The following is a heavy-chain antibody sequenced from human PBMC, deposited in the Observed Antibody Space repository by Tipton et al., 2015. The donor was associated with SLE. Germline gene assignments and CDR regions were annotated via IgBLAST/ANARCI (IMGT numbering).Heavy chain of an antibody. J-gene: IGHJ4*02. V-gene: IGHV4-38-2*01. CDR3: VRINSGASRLFDY. Sequence: GLVKPSETLSLKCAVSGYSISAGYYWGWVRQPPGKGLEWIGAIYYSGTTFYNPSFKRRVTISVDTSKNEFSLRLRSVTAADTAVYYCVRINSGASRLFDYWGQGMLVAVSS. D-gene: IGHD1-26*01. CDR1: GYSISAGYY. CDR2: IYYSGTT.